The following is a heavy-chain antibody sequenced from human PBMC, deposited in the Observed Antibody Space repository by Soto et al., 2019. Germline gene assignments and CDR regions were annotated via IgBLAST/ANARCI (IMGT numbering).Heavy chain of an antibody. Sequence: SETLSLTCAVSGGSISSGGYSWSWIRQPPGKGLEWIGYIYHSGSTYYNPSLKSRITISIDRSKNQLSLKLSSVTAADTAVYYCARGMTTVTTLDYWGQGILVTVSS. D-gene: IGHD4-4*01. J-gene: IGHJ4*02. CDR2: IYHSGST. CDR1: GGSISSGGYS. V-gene: IGHV4-30-2*01. CDR3: ARGMTTVTTLDY.